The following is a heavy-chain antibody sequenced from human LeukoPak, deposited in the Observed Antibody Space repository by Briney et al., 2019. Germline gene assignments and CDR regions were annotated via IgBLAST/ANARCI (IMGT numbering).Heavy chain of an antibody. V-gene: IGHV1-46*01. Sequence: ASVKVSCKASGYTFANYYIHWVRQAPEEGLEWMGIINPNGAGASYAQKFQGRVTMTTDTSTSTAYMELRSLRSDDTAVYYCARAGFITGTTGDDYWGQGTLVTVSS. CDR2: INPNGAGA. D-gene: IGHD1-7*01. J-gene: IGHJ4*02. CDR1: GYTFANYY. CDR3: ARAGFITGTTGDDY.